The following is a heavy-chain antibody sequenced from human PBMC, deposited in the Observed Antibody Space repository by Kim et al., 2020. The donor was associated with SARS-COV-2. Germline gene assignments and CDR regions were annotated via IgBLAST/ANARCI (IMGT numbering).Heavy chain of an antibody. V-gene: IGHV3-7*01. CDR1: GFTFSSYW. D-gene: IGHD3-10*01. J-gene: IGHJ4*02. CDR2: IKQDGSEK. CDR3: ARPTYYYGSGSLPLSD. Sequence: GGSLRLSCAASGFTFSSYWMSWVRQAPGKGLEWVANIKQDGSEKYYVDSVKGRFTISRDNAKNSLYLQMNSLRAEDTAVYYCARPTYYYGSGSLPLSDWGQGTLVTVSS.